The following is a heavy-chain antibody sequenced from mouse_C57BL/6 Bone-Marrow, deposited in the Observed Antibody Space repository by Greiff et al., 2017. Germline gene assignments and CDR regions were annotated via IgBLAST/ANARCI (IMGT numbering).Heavy chain of an antibody. Sequence: QVQLQQPGAELVRPGSSVKLSCKASGYTFTSYWMDWVKQRPGQGLEWIGNIYPSDSDTHYNQKFKDKATLTVDKSSSTAYMQLGSLTSEDSAVYYCARERAGTTRVYFDYWGQGTTLTVSS. CDR3: ARERAGTTRVYFDY. V-gene: IGHV1-61*01. CDR2: IYPSDSDT. CDR1: GYTFTSYW. D-gene: IGHD4-1*01. J-gene: IGHJ2*01.